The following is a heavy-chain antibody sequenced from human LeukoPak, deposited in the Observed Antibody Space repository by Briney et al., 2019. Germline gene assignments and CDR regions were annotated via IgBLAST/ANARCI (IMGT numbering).Heavy chain of an antibody. D-gene: IGHD6-19*01. J-gene: IGHJ4*02. CDR2: IYYSGST. CDR1: GGSIGSGGYY. CDR3: ARAIAVARTFDY. Sequence: PSETLSLTCTVSGGSIGSGGYYWSWIRQHPGKGLEWIGYIYYSGSTYCNPSLKSRVTISVDTSKNQFSLKLSSVTAADTAVYYCARAIAVARTFDYWGQGTLVTVSS. V-gene: IGHV4-31*03.